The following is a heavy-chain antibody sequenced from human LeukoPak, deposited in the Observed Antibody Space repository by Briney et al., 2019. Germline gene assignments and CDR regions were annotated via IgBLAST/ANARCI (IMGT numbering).Heavy chain of an antibody. Sequence: SETLSLTCTVSGGSISSYYWSWIRQPPGEGLEWIGYIYYTGSTYYNPSLKSRVTISVDTSKNQFSLKLSSVTAADTAVYYCARGTVTTSMKAFDIWGQGTMVTVSS. CDR2: IYYTGST. J-gene: IGHJ3*02. CDR1: GGSISSYY. D-gene: IGHD4-17*01. CDR3: ARGTVTTSMKAFDI. V-gene: IGHV4-59*08.